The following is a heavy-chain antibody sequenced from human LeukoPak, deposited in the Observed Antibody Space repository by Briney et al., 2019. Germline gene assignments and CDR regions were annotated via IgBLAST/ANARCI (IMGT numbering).Heavy chain of an antibody. V-gene: IGHV3-23*01. D-gene: IGHD1-26*01. J-gene: IGHJ4*02. CDR1: GFTFSSYA. CDR3: AISEWELSHFDY. CDR2: ISGSGGST. Sequence: GGSLRLSCAASGFTFSSYAMSGVRQAPGKGLEWVSAISGSGGSTYYADSVKGRFTISRDNSKNTLYLQMNSLRAEDPAVYYCAISEWELSHFDYWGQGTLVTASS.